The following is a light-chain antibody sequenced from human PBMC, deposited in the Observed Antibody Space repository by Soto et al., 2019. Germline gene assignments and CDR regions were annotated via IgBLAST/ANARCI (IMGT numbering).Light chain of an antibody. CDR2: EAS. J-gene: IGKJ5*01. CDR3: QQYNSWPPIT. V-gene: IGKV3D-15*01. CDR1: QSVSSY. Sequence: EIVLTQSPATPSLSPGERATLSCRASQSVSSYLACYQQKPGQAPRLLMYEASTRATGIPARFSGGGSGTEFTLTISSLQSEDFAVYYCQQYNSWPPITFGQGTRLEIK.